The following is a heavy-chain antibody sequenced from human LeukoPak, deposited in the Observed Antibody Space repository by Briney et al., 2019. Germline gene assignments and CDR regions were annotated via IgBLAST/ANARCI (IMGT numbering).Heavy chain of an antibody. D-gene: IGHD6-13*01. CDR1: GGSISSGGYY. J-gene: IGHJ4*02. V-gene: IGHV4-31*03. CDR3: ARWYSSSWYFDY. Sequence: SETLSLTCTVSGGSISSGGYYWSWIRQHPGKGLEWIGYIYYSGSTYYNPSLKSRVTISVDTSKNQFSLKLSSVTAADTALYYCARWYSSSWYFDYWGQGTLVTVSS. CDR2: IYYSGST.